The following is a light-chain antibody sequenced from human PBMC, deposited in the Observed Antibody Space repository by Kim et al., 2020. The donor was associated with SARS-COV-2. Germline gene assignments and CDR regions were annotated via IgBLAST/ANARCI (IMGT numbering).Light chain of an antibody. CDR1: SLSSYY. J-gene: IGLJ2*01. Sequence: ALGKTIRITCHRNSLSSYYASWYQQKPGQTPVLVIYGKNNRPSGIPDRFSGSSSGNTASLTITGAQAEDEADYYCNSRDSSGNHLVFGGGTQLTVL. CDR2: GKN. V-gene: IGLV3-19*01. CDR3: NSRDSSGNHLV.